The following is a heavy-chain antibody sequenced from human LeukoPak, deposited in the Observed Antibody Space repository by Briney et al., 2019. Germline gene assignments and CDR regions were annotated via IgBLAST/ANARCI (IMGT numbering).Heavy chain of an antibody. Sequence: ASVKVSCKASGYTFINYGINWVRQAPGQRLEWMGWINAGNGNTKYSQKFQGRVTITRDTSASTAYMELSSLRSEDTAVYYCARDRVGAPRWFDPWGQGTLVTVSS. D-gene: IGHD1-26*01. J-gene: IGHJ5*02. CDR2: INAGNGNT. CDR3: ARDRVGAPRWFDP. V-gene: IGHV1-3*01. CDR1: GYTFINYG.